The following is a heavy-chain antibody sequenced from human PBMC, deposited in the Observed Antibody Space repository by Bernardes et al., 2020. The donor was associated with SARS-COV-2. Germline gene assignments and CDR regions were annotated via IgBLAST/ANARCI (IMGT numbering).Heavy chain of an antibody. D-gene: IGHD3-3*01. Sequence: SETLSLTCTVSGGSISSGGYYWSWIRQHPGKGLEWIGYIYYSGSTYYNPSLKSRVTISVDTSKNQFSLKLSSVTAADTAVYYCARTIFGVVTQGSYYFDYWGQGTLVTVSS. CDR2: IYYSGST. CDR1: GGSISSGGYY. V-gene: IGHV4-31*03. J-gene: IGHJ4*02. CDR3: ARTIFGVVTQGSYYFDY.